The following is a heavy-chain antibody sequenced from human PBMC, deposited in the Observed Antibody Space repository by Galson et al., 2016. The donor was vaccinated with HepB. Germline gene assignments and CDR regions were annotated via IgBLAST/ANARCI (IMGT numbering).Heavy chain of an antibody. CDR1: GGSFSGYY. CDR3: SRDGKYYESSGYRDY. D-gene: IGHD3-22*01. Sequence: SETLSLTCAVYGGSFSGYYWSWIRQPPGKGLEWIGEINHSGSTNYNPSLKSRVTISVDTSKNELSLKLSSVTAADTAVYYCSRDGKYYESSGYRDYWGQGILVTVSS. J-gene: IGHJ4*02. CDR2: INHSGST. V-gene: IGHV4-34*01.